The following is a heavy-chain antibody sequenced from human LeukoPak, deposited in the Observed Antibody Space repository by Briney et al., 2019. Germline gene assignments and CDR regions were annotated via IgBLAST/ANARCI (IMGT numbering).Heavy chain of an antibody. CDR1: GFTFRSYE. Sequence: GGSLRLSCEDSGFTFRSYEMNWVRRAPGKGLKWIAYLSSSGSAFSYADSVKGRFTIARDNAKNSVYLEMNSLRADDTAVYYCARSARLMKGVVEVTALDDWGQGTLASVSS. D-gene: IGHD3-3*01. V-gene: IGHV3-48*03. CDR2: LSSSGSAF. J-gene: IGHJ4*02. CDR3: ARSARLMKGVVEVTALDD.